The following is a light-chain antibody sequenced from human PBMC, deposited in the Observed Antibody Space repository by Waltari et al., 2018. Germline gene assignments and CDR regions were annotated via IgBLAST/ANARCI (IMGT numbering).Light chain of an antibody. CDR1: QSVSRY. J-gene: IGKJ4*01. CDR3: QQRINWPLT. CDR2: DAS. Sequence: EIVLTQSPATLSLSPGERATLSCRASQSVSRYLAWYQQKPGQAPRLLIYDASNRATGIPARISGSGSGTDFTLTIGSLEPEDFAVYYCQQRINWPLTFGGGTKVEIK. V-gene: IGKV3-11*01.